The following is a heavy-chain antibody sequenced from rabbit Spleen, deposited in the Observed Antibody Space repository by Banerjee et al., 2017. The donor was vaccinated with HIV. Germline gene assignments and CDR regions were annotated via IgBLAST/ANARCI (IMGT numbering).Heavy chain of an antibody. Sequence: QEQLEESGGGLVKPEGSLKLSCKASGFSFNSGYDMCWVRQAPGKGLEWIACVYNGDSGSRTYYATWPIGRFTVSKTSSTAVTLQMTSLTAADTATYFCARFSRSYDYLDLWGPGTLVTVS. D-gene: IGHD6-1*01. CDR1: GFSFNSGYD. V-gene: IGHV1S45*01. CDR2: VYNGDSGSRT. J-gene: IGHJ2*01. CDR3: ARFSRSYDYLDL.